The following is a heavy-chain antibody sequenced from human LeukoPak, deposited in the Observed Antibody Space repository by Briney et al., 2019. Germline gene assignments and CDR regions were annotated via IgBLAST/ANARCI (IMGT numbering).Heavy chain of an antibody. D-gene: IGHD3-16*01. CDR2: INEDGSEK. CDR1: GFTFSRYW. Sequence: GGSLRLSCAASGFTFSRYWMAWVRQAPGKGLEWVAHINEDGSEKNYVDPVKGRFTISRDNAENSVYLRMNRLRAEDTAVYYCVRDDYLGYWGQGTLVTVSS. J-gene: IGHJ4*02. V-gene: IGHV3-7*05. CDR3: VRDDYLGY.